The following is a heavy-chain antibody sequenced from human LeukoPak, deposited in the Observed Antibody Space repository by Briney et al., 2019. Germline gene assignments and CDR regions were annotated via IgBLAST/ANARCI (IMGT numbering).Heavy chain of an antibody. D-gene: IGHD4-17*01. J-gene: IGHJ6*03. Sequence: PGGSLRLSCAASGFTFDDYGMSWVRQAPGKGLEWVSGINWNGGSTGYADSMKGRFTISRDNAKNSLYLQMNSLRAEDTALYHCARDVGYGEPLYYMDVWGKGTTVTISS. V-gene: IGHV3-20*01. CDR2: INWNGGST. CDR3: ARDVGYGEPLYYMDV. CDR1: GFTFDDYG.